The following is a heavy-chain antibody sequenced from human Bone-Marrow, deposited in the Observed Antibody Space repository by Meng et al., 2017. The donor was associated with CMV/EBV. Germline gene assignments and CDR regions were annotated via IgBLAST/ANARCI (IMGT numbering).Heavy chain of an antibody. CDR3: ARSRTSHIYYYYGMDV. CDR2: ISSNGGST. D-gene: IGHD2-21*01. V-gene: IGHV3-64*02. CDR1: GFTFSSYA. Sequence: GGSLRLSCAASGFTFSSYAMHWVRQAPGKGLEYVSAISSNGGSTYYADSVKGRFTISRDNSKNTLYLQMGSLRAGDMAVYYCARSRTSHIYYYYGMDVWGQGTTVTVS. J-gene: IGHJ6*02.